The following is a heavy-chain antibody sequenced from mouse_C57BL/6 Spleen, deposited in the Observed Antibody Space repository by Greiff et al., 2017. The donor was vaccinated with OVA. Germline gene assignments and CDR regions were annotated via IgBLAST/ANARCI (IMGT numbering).Heavy chain of an antibody. CDR3: AKKSPDYGGLYYAMDY. CDR2: IWRGGST. D-gene: IGHD2-4*01. CDR1: GFSLTSYG. J-gene: IGHJ4*01. V-gene: IGHV2-5*01. Sequence: VQRVESGPGLVQPSQSLSITCTVSGFSLTSYGVHWVRQSPGKGLEWLGVIWRGGSTDYNAAFMSRLSITKDNSKSQVFFKMNSLQADDTAIYYGAKKSPDYGGLYYAMDYWGQGTSVTVSS.